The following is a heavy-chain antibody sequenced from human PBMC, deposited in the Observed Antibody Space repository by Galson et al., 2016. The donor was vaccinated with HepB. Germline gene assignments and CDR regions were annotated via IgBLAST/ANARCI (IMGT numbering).Heavy chain of an antibody. CDR2: INYSGNT. CDR1: GGSISSRNYY. J-gene: IGHJ4*02. CDR3: ARVAWYQYGSGSYDY. D-gene: IGHD3-10*01. V-gene: IGHV4-39*01. Sequence: SETLSLTCTVSGGSISSRNYYWGWIRQPPGKGLEWIGSINYSGNTYYNPSLKSRVTMSIDTPKNRFSLRLSSVTAADTAVYYCARVAWYQYGSGSYDYWGQGTLGSVSS.